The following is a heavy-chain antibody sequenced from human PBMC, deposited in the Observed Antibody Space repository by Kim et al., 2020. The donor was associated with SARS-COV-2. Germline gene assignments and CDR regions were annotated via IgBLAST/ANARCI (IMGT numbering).Heavy chain of an antibody. J-gene: IGHJ4*02. V-gene: IGHV3-11*01. CDR3: AKNYYGSGSYSHY. D-gene: IGHD3-10*01. Sequence: ASYVKGRCTISRDNAKNSLYLQMNSLRAEDTAVYYCAKNYYGSGSYSHYWGQGTLVTVSS.